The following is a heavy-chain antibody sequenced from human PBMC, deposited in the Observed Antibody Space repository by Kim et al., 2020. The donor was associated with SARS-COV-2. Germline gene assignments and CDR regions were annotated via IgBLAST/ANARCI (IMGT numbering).Heavy chain of an antibody. V-gene: IGHV4-59*02. D-gene: IGHD3-16*01. J-gene: IGHJ4*02. Sequence: SETLSHTCTVSGDSASSGYWSWIRQPPGKGLEWVAYVFYRGSSNYNPSLQGRASISVDASNNQFSLRLTSVTAADTAVYYCAKGGSYFEHWGQGALVTVS. CDR3: AKGGSYFEH. CDR2: VFYRGSS. CDR1: GDSASSGY.